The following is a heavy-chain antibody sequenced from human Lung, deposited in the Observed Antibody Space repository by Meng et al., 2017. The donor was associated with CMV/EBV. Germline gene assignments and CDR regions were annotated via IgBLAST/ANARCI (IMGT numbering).Heavy chain of an antibody. CDR3: AGECGSRGMDV. V-gene: IGHV3-21*06. D-gene: IGHD3-10*01. Sequence: GASLKISCAASGFTFSSYTLNWLRQPPGERLEWVSSISSSGSYIYYAASVKGRFTISRVNAENSLYLQMSGLRAEDTAVYFCAGECGSRGMDVWGQGTTVXVSS. J-gene: IGHJ6*02. CDR2: ISSSGSYI. CDR1: GFTFSSYT.